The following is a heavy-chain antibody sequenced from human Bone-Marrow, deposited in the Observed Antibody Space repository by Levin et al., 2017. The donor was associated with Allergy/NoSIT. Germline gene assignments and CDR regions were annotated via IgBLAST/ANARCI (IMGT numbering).Heavy chain of an antibody. CDR3: ARGVGYFDTLSQSYYFEQ. Sequence: SQTLSLTCAVHGGSFSDFYWSWIRQSPGKGLEWIGEINHNANTNYNPSLKSRVTISLDTSKNEFSLRLKSVTAADTAVFFCARGVGYFDTLSQSYYFEQWGQGTLVTVSS. J-gene: IGHJ4*02. CDR1: GGSFSDFY. D-gene: IGHD3-9*01. CDR2: INHNANT. V-gene: IGHV4-34*01.